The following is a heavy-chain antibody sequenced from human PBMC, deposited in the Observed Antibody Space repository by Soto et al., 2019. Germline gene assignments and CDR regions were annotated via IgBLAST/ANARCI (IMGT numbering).Heavy chain of an antibody. Sequence: GGSLRLSCAASGFTFSRDGMSWVRQAPGKGLEWVSLITYNGGSTYYEDSVKGRFTISRDNTNNTLFLQMNSLRAEDTAVYYCAKERAITTAFHXWGHGALLTVSX. CDR3: AKERAITTAFHX. CDR2: ITYNGGST. V-gene: IGHV3-23*01. J-gene: IGHJ4*01. CDR1: GFTFSRDG. D-gene: IGHD3-16*01.